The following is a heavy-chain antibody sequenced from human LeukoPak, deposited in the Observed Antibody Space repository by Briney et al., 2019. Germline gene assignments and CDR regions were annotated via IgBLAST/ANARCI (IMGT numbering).Heavy chain of an antibody. CDR2: IWYGESNT. J-gene: IGHJ4*02. D-gene: IGHD5-24*01. CDR1: GFTFSSYG. V-gene: IGHV3-33*08. CDR3: ARETPRRGETRDGYR. Sequence: GSLRLSCAASGFTFSSYGMHWVRQAPGKGLEWVAIIWYGESNTYYADSVKGRFTISRDNSKSTVYLQMNSLRFEDTAVYYCARETPRRGETRDGYRWGQGTVVTVSS.